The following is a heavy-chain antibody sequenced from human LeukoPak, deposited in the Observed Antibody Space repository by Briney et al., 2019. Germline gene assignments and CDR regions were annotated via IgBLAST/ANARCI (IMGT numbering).Heavy chain of an antibody. V-gene: IGHV3-21*01. CDR2: ISSSSSYI. Sequence: GGSLRLSCAASGFTFSSYSMNWVRQAPGKELEWVSSISSSSSYIYHADSVKGRFTISRDNAKNSLYLQMNSLRAEDTAVYYCARSSILVGAISDYWGQGTLVTVSS. CDR3: ARSSILVGAISDY. J-gene: IGHJ4*02. D-gene: IGHD1-26*01. CDR1: GFTFSSYS.